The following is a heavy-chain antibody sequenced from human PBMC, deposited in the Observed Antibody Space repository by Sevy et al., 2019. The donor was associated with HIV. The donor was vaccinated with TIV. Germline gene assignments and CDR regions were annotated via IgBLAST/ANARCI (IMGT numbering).Heavy chain of an antibody. CDR2: ISSSGSTI. CDR1: GFTFSDYY. CDR3: AGGSSYYDSSGYLFDY. D-gene: IGHD3-22*01. Sequence: GGSLRLSCAASGFTFSDYYMSWIRQAPGKGLEWVSYISSSGSTIYYADSVKGRFTISRDNAKNSLYLQMNSLRAEDTAVYYWAGGSSYYDSSGYLFDYWGQGTLVTVSS. V-gene: IGHV3-11*01. J-gene: IGHJ4*02.